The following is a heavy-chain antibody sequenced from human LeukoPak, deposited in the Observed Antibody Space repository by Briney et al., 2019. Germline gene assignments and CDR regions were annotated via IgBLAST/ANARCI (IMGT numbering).Heavy chain of an antibody. D-gene: IGHD6-6*01. CDR2: IYYSGGT. CDR3: ARLWDSSSSPDY. CDR1: GGSISSYY. Sequence: PSETLSPTCTVSGGSISSYYWTWIRQPPGKGLGLEWIGYIYYSGGTNYNPSLKSRVTISIDTSKNQVSLKLSSVTAADTAVYYCARLWDSSSSPDYWGQGTLVTVSS. J-gene: IGHJ4*02. V-gene: IGHV4-59*08.